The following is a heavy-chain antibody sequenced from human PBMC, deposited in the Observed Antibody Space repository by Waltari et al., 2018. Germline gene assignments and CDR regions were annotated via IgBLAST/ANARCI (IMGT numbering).Heavy chain of an antibody. CDR1: GFTFSSFA. D-gene: IGHD3-3*01. CDR3: ARGHLSYYDFWSGYSGFDY. CDR2: ISYDGSNK. J-gene: IGHJ4*02. V-gene: IGHV3-30*01. Sequence: QVQLVESGGGVVQPGRSLRLSCAASGFTFSSFAMHWVRQAPGKGLEWVAVISYDGSNKYYADSVKGRFTISRDNSKNTLYLQMNSLRAEDTAVYYCARGHLSYYDFWSGYSGFDYWGQGTLVTVSS.